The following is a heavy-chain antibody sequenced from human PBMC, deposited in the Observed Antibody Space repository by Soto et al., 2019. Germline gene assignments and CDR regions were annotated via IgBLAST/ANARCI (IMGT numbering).Heavy chain of an antibody. CDR1: GFTFSSYA. V-gene: IGHV3-43*02. J-gene: IGHJ6*02. D-gene: IGHD2-15*01. CDR3: AKDVALGGNPWYYYYGMDV. CDR2: ISGSGGST. Sequence: PGGSLRLSCAASGFTFSSYAMSWVRQAPGKGLEWVSVISGSGGSTYYADSVKGRFTISRDNSKNSLYLQMNSLRTEDTALYYCAKDVALGGNPWYYYYGMDVWGQGTTVTVSS.